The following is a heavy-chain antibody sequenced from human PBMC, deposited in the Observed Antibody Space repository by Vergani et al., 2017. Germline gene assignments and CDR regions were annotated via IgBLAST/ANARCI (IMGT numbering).Heavy chain of an antibody. Sequence: QLQLQESGPGRVKPSATLSLTCSVSGASIRSSNYYWGWIRQPPGKGLEWIASIYYSGSTYYNPSLKRRVTISVDTSKNQFSLKLSSVTAADTAVYFCARHSTVEWLVKLGWFDPWGQGILVTVSS. CDR3: ARHSTVEWLVKLGWFDP. V-gene: IGHV4-39*01. D-gene: IGHD6-19*01. J-gene: IGHJ5*02. CDR2: IYYSGST. CDR1: GASIRSSNYY.